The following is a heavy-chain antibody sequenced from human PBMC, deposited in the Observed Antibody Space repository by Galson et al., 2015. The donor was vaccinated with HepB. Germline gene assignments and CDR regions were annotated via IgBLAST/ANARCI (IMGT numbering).Heavy chain of an antibody. CDR2: SRNRARGYST. CDR1: GFSFNDHY. V-gene: IGHV3-72*01. D-gene: IGHD4-23*01. J-gene: IGHJ4*02. Sequence: SLRLSCAVSGFSFNDHYVDWVRQAPGRGLEWVGCSRNRARGYSTAYAVSVRGRFTVSRDDSKNSVFLQMNRLRSEDTAVYYCARSEVTTVVTDFDSWGQGTLVTVSP. CDR3: ARSEVTTVVTDFDS.